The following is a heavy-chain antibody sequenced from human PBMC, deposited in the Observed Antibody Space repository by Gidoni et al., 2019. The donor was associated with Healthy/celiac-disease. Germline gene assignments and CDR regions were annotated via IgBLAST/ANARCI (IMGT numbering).Heavy chain of an antibody. D-gene: IGHD4-17*01. J-gene: IGHJ6*02. CDR1: GGTFSSYA. CDR3: AREAQTTVNAYYYYYGMDV. V-gene: IGHV1-69*01. CDR2: IIPILGTA. Sequence: QVQLVQSGAEVKKPGSSVKVSCKASGGTFSSYALSWVRQAPGQGLEWMGGIIPILGTANYAQKFQGRVTITADESTSTAYMELSSLRSEDTAVYYCAREAQTTVNAYYYYYGMDVWGQGTTVTVSS.